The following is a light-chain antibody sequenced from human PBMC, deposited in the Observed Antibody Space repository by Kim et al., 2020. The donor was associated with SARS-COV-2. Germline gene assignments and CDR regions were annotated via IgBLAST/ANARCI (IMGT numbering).Light chain of an antibody. CDR3: QSYDSTLIAVI. Sequence: QRVPLSCPGTSSTIGAGLNIQWYQLLPGAAPRLLIYAVTNLPSGVPDRFSTSRSGTSASLAISGLQADDEADFYCQSYDSTLIAVIFGGGTQLTVL. CDR2: AVT. V-gene: IGLV1-40*01. J-gene: IGLJ2*01. CDR1: SSTIGAGLN.